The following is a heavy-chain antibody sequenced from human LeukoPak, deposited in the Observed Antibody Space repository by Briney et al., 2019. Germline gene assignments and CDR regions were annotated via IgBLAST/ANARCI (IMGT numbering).Heavy chain of an antibody. CDR2: IYTSGST. CDR1: GGSISSYY. CDR3: ARENSGSYRKFDY. D-gene: IGHD1-26*01. J-gene: IGHJ4*02. V-gene: IGHV4-4*07. Sequence: SETLSLTCTVSGGSISSYYWSWIRQPAGKGLEWIGRIYTSGSTNYNASLKSRVSMSVDTSKNQFSLKLSSVTAADTAVFYCARENSGSYRKFDYWGQGTLVTVSS.